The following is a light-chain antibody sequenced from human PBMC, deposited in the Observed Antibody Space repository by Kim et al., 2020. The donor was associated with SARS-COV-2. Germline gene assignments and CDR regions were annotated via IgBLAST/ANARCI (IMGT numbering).Light chain of an antibody. CDR1: DIGDKS. V-gene: IGLV3-21*01. CDR2: SDG. J-gene: IGLJ1*01. Sequence: SYELTQPPSVSVAPGAAASIACVGNDIGDKSVHWYQHKAGQAPVLVIYSDGDRPPGIPERFSDSNSGNTATLTISRVEAGDEADYYCQVWDSSSDQFVFGPGTKVTVL. CDR3: QVWDSSSDQFV.